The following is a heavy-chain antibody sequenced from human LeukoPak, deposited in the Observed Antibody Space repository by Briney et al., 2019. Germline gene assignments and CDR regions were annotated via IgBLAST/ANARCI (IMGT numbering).Heavy chain of an antibody. CDR3: APRRYPTVFHY. V-gene: IGHV3-23*01. CDR2: IGGSGSTT. CDR1: GFTFSSYA. J-gene: IGHJ4*02. Sequence: PGGSLRLSCAASGFTFSSYAMSWVRQAPGKGLEWVSAIGGSGSTTYYADSVKGRFTISRDNSKNTVLLQMNSLRAEDTAVYYCAPRRYPTVFHYWGQGTLVTVSS. D-gene: IGHD2-2*02.